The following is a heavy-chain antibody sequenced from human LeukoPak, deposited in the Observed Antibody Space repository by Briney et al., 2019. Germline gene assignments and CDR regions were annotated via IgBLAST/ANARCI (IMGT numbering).Heavy chain of an antibody. D-gene: IGHD5-18*01. CDR2: INPNSGGT. CDR1: RYTFTGYY. V-gene: IGHV1-2*06. CDR3: ARYVDTAMVLDNWFDP. J-gene: IGHJ5*02. Sequence: ASVKVSCKASRYTFTGYYMHWVRQAPGQGLEWMGRINPNSGGTNYAQKFQGRVTMTRDTSISTAYMELSRLRSGDTAVYYCARYVDTAMVLDNWFDPWGQGTLVTVSS.